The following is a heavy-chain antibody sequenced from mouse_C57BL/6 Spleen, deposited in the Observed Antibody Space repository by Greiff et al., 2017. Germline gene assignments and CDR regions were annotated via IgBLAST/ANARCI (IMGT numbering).Heavy chain of an antibody. CDR2: IDPISGGT. V-gene: IGHV1-72*01. J-gene: IGHJ1*03. CDR1: GYTFTSYW. CDR3: ARGGLYWYFDV. Sequence: QVQLQQPGAELVKPGASVKLACKASGYTFTSYWMHWVKQRPGRGLEWIGRIDPISGGTKYNEKFKSKATLTVDKPSSAAYVQLSSLTSEDAAVYECARGGLYWYFDVWGTGTTVTVSS. D-gene: IGHD1-1*02.